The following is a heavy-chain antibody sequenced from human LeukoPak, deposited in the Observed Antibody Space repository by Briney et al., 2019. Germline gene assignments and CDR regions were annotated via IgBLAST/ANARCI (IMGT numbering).Heavy chain of an antibody. CDR1: GGSFTSGGFY. D-gene: IGHD4-11*01. CDR3: ARVRTTLSGFAFDY. J-gene: IGHJ4*02. Sequence: SETLSLTCTVSGGSFTSGGFYWSWIRQHPGKGLEWIGYIHYLGSTHYNASLRSRITISTDTSKNQFSLKLRSVTAADTAVYYCARVRTTLSGFAFDYWGQGTLVTVSS. CDR2: IHYLGST. V-gene: IGHV4-31*03.